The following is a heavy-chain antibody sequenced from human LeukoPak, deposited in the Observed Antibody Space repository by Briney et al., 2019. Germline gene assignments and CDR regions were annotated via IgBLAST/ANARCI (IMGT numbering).Heavy chain of an antibody. CDR1: GGSFSGYY. J-gene: IGHJ4*02. V-gene: IGHV4-34*01. D-gene: IGHD1-7*01. Sequence: SETLSLTCAVYGGSFSGYYWSWIRQPPGKGLEWIGEINHSGSTNYNPSLKSRVTISVDTSKNQFSLKLSSVTAADTAVYYCARGVLLYQELRFDYWGQGTLVTVSS. CDR2: INHSGST. CDR3: ARGVLLYQELRFDY.